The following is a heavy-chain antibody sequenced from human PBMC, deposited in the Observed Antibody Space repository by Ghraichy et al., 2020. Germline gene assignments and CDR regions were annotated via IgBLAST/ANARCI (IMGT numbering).Heavy chain of an antibody. V-gene: IGHV3-30*18. Sequence: GKSLNISCAASGFTFSSYGMHWVRQAPGKGLEWVAVISYDGSNKYYADSVNGRFTISRDNSKNTLYLQMNSLRAEDTAVYYCAKVRGSGYYYYMDVWGQGTMVTVSS. J-gene: IGHJ6*03. CDR1: GFTFSSYG. D-gene: IGHD6-19*01. CDR2: ISYDGSNK. CDR3: AKVRGSGYYYYMDV.